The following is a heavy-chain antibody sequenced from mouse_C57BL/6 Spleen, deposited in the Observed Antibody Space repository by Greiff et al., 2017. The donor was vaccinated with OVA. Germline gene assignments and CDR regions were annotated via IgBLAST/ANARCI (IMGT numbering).Heavy chain of an antibody. Sequence: QVQLKQSGPELVKPGASVKISCKASGYAFSSSWMNWVKQRPGKGLEWIGRIYPGDGDTNYNGKFKGKATLTADKSSSTAYMQLSSLTSEDSAVYFCARGKNYYGSSYVHYFDYWGQGTTLTVSS. CDR2: IYPGDGDT. CDR1: GYAFSSSW. J-gene: IGHJ2*01. V-gene: IGHV1-82*01. D-gene: IGHD1-1*01. CDR3: ARGKNYYGSSYVHYFDY.